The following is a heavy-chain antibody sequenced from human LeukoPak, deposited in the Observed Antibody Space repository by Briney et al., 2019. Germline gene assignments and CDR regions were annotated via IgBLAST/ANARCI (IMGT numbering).Heavy chain of an antibody. J-gene: IGHJ2*01. V-gene: IGHV4-31*03. CDR1: GGSISSGGYY. D-gene: IGHD3-22*01. Sequence: SETLSLTCTVSGGSISSGGYYWSWIRQHPGKGLEWIGYIYYSGSTYYNPSLKSRVTISVDTSKNQFSLKLSSVTAADTAVYYCAKGRGHTSGYFHYWYFDLWGRGTLVTVSS. CDR3: AKGRGHTSGYFHYWYFDL. CDR2: IYYSGST.